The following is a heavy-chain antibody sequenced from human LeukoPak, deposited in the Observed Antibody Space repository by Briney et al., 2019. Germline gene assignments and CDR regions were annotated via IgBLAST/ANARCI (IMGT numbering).Heavy chain of an antibody. J-gene: IGHJ3*02. CDR1: GGSISSGGYY. Sequence: KPSETLSLTCTVSGGSISSGGYYWSWIRQHPGKGLEWIGYIYYSGSTYYNPSLKSRVTISVDTSKNQFSLKLSSVTAADTAVYYCARAGHSFMATILGAFDIWGQGTMVTVSS. D-gene: IGHD5-24*01. CDR3: ARAGHSFMATILGAFDI. CDR2: IYYSGST. V-gene: IGHV4-31*03.